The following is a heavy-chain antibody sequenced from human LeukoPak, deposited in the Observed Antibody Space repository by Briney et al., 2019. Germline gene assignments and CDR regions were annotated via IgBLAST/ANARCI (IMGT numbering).Heavy chain of an antibody. CDR3: ARVGGPRRYYYMDV. CDR2: INHSGST. Sequence: PSETLSLTCAVYGGSFSGYHWSWIRQPPGKGLEWIGEINHSGSTNYNPSLKSRVTISVDTSKNQFSLKLSSVTAADTAVYYCARVGGPRRYYYMDVWGKGTTVTVSS. CDR1: GGSFSGYH. D-gene: IGHD2-15*01. J-gene: IGHJ6*03. V-gene: IGHV4-34*01.